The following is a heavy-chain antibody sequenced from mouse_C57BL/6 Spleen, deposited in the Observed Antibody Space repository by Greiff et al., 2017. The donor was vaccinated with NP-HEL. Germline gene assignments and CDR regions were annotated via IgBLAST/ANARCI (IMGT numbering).Heavy chain of an antibody. D-gene: IGHD1-1*01. V-gene: IGHV1-80*01. Sequence: QVQLQQSGAELVKPGASEKISCKASGYAFSSYWMNWVKQRPGKGLEWIGQIYPGDGDTNYNGKFKGKATLTADKSSSTAYMQLSSLTSEDSAVYFCAREGVDYGGYFDVWGTGTTVTVSS. CDR1: GYAFSSYW. CDR2: IYPGDGDT. CDR3: AREGVDYGGYFDV. J-gene: IGHJ1*03.